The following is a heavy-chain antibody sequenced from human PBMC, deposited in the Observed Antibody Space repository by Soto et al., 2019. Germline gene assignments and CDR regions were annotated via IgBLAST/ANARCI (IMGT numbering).Heavy chain of an antibody. D-gene: IGHD6-19*01. CDR1: GYTFTSYA. V-gene: IGHV1-3*01. CDR2: INAGNGNT. CDR3: ARDLGGWPDY. J-gene: IGHJ4*02. Sequence: QVQLVQSGAEVKKPGASVKVSCKASGYTFTSYAIHWVRQAPGQRLEWMGWINAGNGNTKYSQKFQDRVTITRDTSASTAYMERSSLRSEDTAGYYCARDLGGWPDYWGQGTRVTVSS.